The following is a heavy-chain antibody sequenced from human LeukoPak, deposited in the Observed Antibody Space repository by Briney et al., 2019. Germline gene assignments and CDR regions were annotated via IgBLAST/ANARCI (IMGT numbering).Heavy chain of an antibody. CDR1: GGSISSSSYY. D-gene: IGHD3-9*01. J-gene: IGHJ5*02. Sequence: SETLSLTCTVSGGSISSSSYYWGWIRQPPGKGLEWIGSIYYSGSTYYNPSLKSRVTISVDTSKNQFSLKLSSVTAADTAVYYCARQWVHYDISTGRRNWFDPWGQGTLVTVSS. CDR3: ARQWVHYDISTGRRNWFDP. V-gene: IGHV4-39*01. CDR2: IYYSGST.